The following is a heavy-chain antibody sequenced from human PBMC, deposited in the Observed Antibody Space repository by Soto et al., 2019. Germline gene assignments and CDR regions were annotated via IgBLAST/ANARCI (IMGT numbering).Heavy chain of an antibody. CDR1: GFSLDTIGAG. D-gene: IGHD4-17*01. CDR3: AHTTVTTLYYQAIYV. V-gene: IGHV2-5*02. CDR2: IYWDDDK. Sequence: SAPTLGNATRTLTLTCTFSGFSLDTIGAGVGWLPQPPGKALGCLALIYWDDDKRYSPSLKSRLTITKDTSKNQVVLTMTKMDPVDTATYYYAHTTVTTLYYQAIYVRGQGTPVTVAS. J-gene: IGHJ6*02.